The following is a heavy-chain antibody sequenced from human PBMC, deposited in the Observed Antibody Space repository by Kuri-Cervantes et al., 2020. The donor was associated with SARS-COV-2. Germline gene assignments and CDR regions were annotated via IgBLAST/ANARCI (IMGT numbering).Heavy chain of an antibody. CDR3: ARSRGSGSYYHYYGMDV. V-gene: IGHV4-39*07. D-gene: IGHD3-10*01. CDR1: GGSISSSSYY. CDR2: INHSGST. Sequence: SETLSLTCTVSGGSISSSSYYWSWIRQPPGKGLEWIGEINHSGSTNYNPSLKSRVTISVDTSKNQFSLKLSSVTAADTAVYYCARSRGSGSYYHYYGMDVWGQGTTVTVSS. J-gene: IGHJ6*02.